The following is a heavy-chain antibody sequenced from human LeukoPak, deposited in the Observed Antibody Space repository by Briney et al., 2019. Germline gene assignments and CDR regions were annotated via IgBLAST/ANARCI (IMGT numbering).Heavy chain of an antibody. J-gene: IGHJ4*02. D-gene: IGHD3-22*01. CDR2: ISYDGSNK. Sequence: GGSLRLSCAASGFTFSSYGMHWVRQAPGKGLEWVAVISYDGSNKYYADSVKGRFTISRDNSKNTLYLQMNSLRAEDTAVYYCANQGWVGSSGYDYWGQGTLVTVSS. CDR1: GFTFSSYG. CDR3: ANQGWVGSSGYDY. V-gene: IGHV3-30*18.